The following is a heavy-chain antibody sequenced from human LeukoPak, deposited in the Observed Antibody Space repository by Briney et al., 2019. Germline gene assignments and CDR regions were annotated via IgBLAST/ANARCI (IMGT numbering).Heavy chain of an antibody. J-gene: IGHJ4*02. D-gene: IGHD3-10*01. CDR1: GYTFTGYY. Sequence: ASVKVSCKASGYTFTGYYMHWVRQAPGQGLEWMGWISAYNGNTNYAQKLQGRVTMTTDTSTSTAYMELSSLRSEDTAVYYCARDPSMVRGENTPYFDYWGQGTLVTVSS. CDR3: ARDPSMVRGENTPYFDY. CDR2: ISAYNGNT. V-gene: IGHV1-18*04.